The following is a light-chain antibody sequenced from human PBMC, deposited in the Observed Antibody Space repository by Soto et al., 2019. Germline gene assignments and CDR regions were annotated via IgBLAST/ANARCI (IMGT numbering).Light chain of an antibody. CDR3: QQFNNYPRT. CDR1: QGIRTY. CDR2: SAS. V-gene: IGKV1-9*01. J-gene: IGKJ2*01. Sequence: ILMTQSPSSLSASVGDRVTITCRASQGIRTYLAWYQQKAGGAPKLLIHSASTLHSGVPSRFNGSGSGTEFTLTISSLQPEDFATYYCQQFNNYPRTFGQGTKVDIK.